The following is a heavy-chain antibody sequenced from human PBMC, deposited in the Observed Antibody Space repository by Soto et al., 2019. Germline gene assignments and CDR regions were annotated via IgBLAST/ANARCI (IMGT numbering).Heavy chain of an antibody. CDR1: GFTCSMYW. D-gene: IGHD1-1*01. V-gene: IGHV3-74*01. J-gene: IGHJ4*02. Sequence: XGFVRLSSAAAGFTCSMYWMRWVRQVPGKGPEWVSRINDDGISTNYADSVKGRFTISRDNAKNTLYLQMNALRVEDTGVYYCTRGPRPTSTGTGAFWGQGTLVTVSS. CDR2: INDDGIST. CDR3: TRGPRPTSTGTGAF.